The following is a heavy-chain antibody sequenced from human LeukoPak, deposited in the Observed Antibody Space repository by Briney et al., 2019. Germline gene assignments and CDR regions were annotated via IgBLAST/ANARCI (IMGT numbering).Heavy chain of an antibody. V-gene: IGHV1-69*01. CDR3: ARDTDYGDYPYYYYVDV. D-gene: IGHD4-17*01. Sequence: SSVKVSCKASGGTFSSYAISWVRQAPGQELEWMGGIVPIFGTANYAQKFQGRVTITADESTSTAYMELSSLRSEDTAVHYCARDTDYGDYPYYYYVDVWGKGTTVTVSS. CDR1: GGTFSSYA. CDR2: IVPIFGTA. J-gene: IGHJ6*03.